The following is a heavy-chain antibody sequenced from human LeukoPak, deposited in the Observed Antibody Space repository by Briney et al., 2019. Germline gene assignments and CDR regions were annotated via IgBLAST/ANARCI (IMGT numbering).Heavy chain of an antibody. CDR1: GYTFINFA. Sequence: ASVKVSCKASGYTFINFAMNWVRQAPGRGLEWMGWINCYNGNTNYAQKLQGRVTMTTDTATSTAYMELRSLRSDDTAVYYCARGEQLLSRGSYYYYSMDVWGQGTTVTVSS. V-gene: IGHV1-18*01. CDR3: ARGEQLLSRGSYYYYSMDV. D-gene: IGHD3-16*01. J-gene: IGHJ6*02. CDR2: INCYNGNT.